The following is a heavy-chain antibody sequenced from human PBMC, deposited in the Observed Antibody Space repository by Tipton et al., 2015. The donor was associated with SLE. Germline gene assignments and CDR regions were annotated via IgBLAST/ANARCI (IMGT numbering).Heavy chain of an antibody. Sequence: TLSLTCTVSGGSINSSYWSWIRQPPGKGLEWIGYIYYSGSTNYNPSLKSRVTISVDTSKNQFSLKLSSVTAADTAVYYCARVMWQQQLGAFDIWGQGTMVTVPS. V-gene: IGHV4-59*01. CDR2: IYYSGST. CDR1: GGSINSSY. CDR3: ARVMWQQQLGAFDI. J-gene: IGHJ3*02. D-gene: IGHD6-13*01.